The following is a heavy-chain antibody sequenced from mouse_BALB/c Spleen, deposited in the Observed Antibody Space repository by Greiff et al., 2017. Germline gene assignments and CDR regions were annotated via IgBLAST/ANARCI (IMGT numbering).Heavy chain of an antibody. J-gene: IGHJ4*01. CDR3: ARVLGRGYYAMDY. Sequence: EVQLVESGGGLVKPGGSLKLSCAASGFTFSSYAMSWVRQSPEKRLEWVAEISSGGSYTYYPDTVTGRFTISRDNAKNTLYLEMSSLRSEDTAMYYCARVLGRGYYAMDYWGQGTSVTVSS. V-gene: IGHV5-9-4*01. CDR1: GFTFSSYA. CDR2: ISSGGSYT. D-gene: IGHD4-1*01.